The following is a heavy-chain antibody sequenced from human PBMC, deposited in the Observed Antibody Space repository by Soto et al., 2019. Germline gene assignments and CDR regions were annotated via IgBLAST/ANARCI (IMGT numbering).Heavy chain of an antibody. CDR3: ETGSDKDVLTAVCDC. CDR1: GGTFSSYT. D-gene: IGHD3-9*01. CDR2: IIPILGIA. V-gene: IGHV1-69*02. Sequence: QVQLVQSGAEVKKPGSSVKVSCKASGGTFSSYTISWVRQAPGQGLEWMGRIIPILGIANYAQKFQGRVTIXXEXTXXTAYMEMIRIRIEGTDVYDCETGSDKDVLTAVCDCWGQGIQVTVS. J-gene: IGHJ4*02.